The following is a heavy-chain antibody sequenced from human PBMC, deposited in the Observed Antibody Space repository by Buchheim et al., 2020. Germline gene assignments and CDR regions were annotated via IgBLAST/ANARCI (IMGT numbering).Heavy chain of an antibody. V-gene: IGHV3-11*01. CDR3: ASRLYCTSSAYDY. CDR2: ITNSGTKI. Sequence: QVQLVASGGGLVKPGGSLRLSCAASGFTFSDYYMVWIRQTPGKGLEWLSSITNSGTKIVYADSVKGRFTISRDNAKNSLYLRRSSRRAEGTAFYYCASRLYCTSSAYDYWGQGTL. J-gene: IGHJ4*02. CDR1: GFTFSDYY. D-gene: IGHD6-6*01.